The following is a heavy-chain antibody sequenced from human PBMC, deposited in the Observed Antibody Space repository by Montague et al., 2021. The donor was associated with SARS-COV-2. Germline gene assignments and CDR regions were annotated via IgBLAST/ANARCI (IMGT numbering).Heavy chain of an antibody. CDR3: AGKVLTVPPDY. Sequence: SETLSLTCAVSGVPITSTNWWSLVRQPPGKGLEWIGEISYGGIATYNPSLKSRATISMDRSRNLFSLKLSSVIAADTAIYYCAGKVLTVPPDYWGQGTLVTVS. CDR2: ISYGGIA. J-gene: IGHJ4*02. V-gene: IGHV4-4*02. CDR1: GVPITSTNW. D-gene: IGHD4-11*01.